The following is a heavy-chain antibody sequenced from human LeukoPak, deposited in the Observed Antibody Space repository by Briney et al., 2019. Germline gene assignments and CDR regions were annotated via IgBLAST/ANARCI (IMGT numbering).Heavy chain of an antibody. CDR2: INPNSGGT. V-gene: IGHV1-2*02. J-gene: IGHJ5*02. CDR3: ARDASYCGGDCYPILPFDP. CDR1: GYTFTGYY. Sequence: ASVKVSCKASGYTFTGYYMHWVRQAPGHGLEWMGWINPNSGGTNYAQKFQGRVTMTRDTSISTAYMELSRLRSDDTAVYYCARDASYCGGDCYPILPFDPWGQGTLVTVSS. D-gene: IGHD2-21*02.